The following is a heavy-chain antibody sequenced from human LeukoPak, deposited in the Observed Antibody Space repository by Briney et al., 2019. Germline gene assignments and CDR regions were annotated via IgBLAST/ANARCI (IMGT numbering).Heavy chain of an antibody. J-gene: IGHJ4*02. V-gene: IGHV4-61*02. CDR3: ARRSVRGVTRY. Sequence: SETLSLTCTVSGGSISSGSYYWSWIRQPAGKGLEWIGRIYTSGSTNYNPSLKSRVTISVDTSKNQFSLKLSSVTAADTAVYYCARRSVRGVTRYWGQGALVTVSS. CDR2: IYTSGST. D-gene: IGHD3-10*01. CDR1: GGSISSGSYY.